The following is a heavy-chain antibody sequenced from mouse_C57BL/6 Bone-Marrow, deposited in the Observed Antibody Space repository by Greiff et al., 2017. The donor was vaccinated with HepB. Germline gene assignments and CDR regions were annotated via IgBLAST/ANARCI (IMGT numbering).Heavy chain of an antibody. CDR3: ARTTVVAPMGY. J-gene: IGHJ4*01. V-gene: IGHV1-42*01. Sequence: VHVKQSGPELVKPGASVKISCKASGYSFTGYYMNWVKQSPEKSLEWIGEINPSTGGTTYNQKFKAKATLTVDKSSSTAYMQLKSLTSEDSAVYYCARTTVVAPMGYWGQGTSVTVSS. CDR1: GYSFTGYY. D-gene: IGHD1-1*01. CDR2: INPSTGGT.